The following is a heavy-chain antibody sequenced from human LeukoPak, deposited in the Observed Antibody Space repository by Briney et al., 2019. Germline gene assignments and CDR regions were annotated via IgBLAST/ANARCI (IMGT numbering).Heavy chain of an antibody. J-gene: IGHJ5*02. CDR2: IYYSGST. CDR3: ARHYGGNSGAFDP. CDR1: GSSISSYY. V-gene: IGHV4-59*08. D-gene: IGHD4-23*01. Sequence: SETLSLTCTVSGSSISSYYWSWIRQPPGKGLEWIGYIYYSGSTNYNPSLKSRVTISVDTSKNQFSLKLSSVTAADTAVYYCARHYGGNSGAFDPWGQGTLVTVSS.